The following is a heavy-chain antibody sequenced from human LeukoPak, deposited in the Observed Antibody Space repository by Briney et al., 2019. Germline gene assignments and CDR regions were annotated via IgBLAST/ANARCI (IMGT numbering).Heavy chain of an antibody. CDR3: ARDGPDGYTSYDY. V-gene: IGHV3-21*04. CDR1: GFTFSSYS. J-gene: IGHJ4*02. Sequence: PGGSLRLSCAASGFTFSSYSMNWVRQAPGKGLEWVSSISSSSSYIYYADSVKGRFTISRDNAKNSLYLQMNSLRAEDTAVYYCARDGPDGYTSYDYWGQGTLVTVSS. D-gene: IGHD5-24*01. CDR2: ISSSSSYI.